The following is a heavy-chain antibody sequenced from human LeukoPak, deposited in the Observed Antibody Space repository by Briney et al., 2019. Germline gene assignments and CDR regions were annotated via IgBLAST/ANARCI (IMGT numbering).Heavy chain of an antibody. V-gene: IGHV3-30-3*01. CDR2: ISYDGSNK. J-gene: IGHJ4*02. Sequence: GGSLRLSCAASGFTFSSYAMHWVRQAPGKGLEWVAVISYDGSNKYYAGSVKGRFTISRDNSKNTLYLQMNSLRAEDTAVYYCARARSPSWGQGTLVTVSS. CDR3: ARARSPS. CDR1: GFTFSSYA.